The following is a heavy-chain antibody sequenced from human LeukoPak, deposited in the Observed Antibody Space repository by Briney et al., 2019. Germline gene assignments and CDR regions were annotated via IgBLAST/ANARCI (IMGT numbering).Heavy chain of an antibody. V-gene: IGHV1-2*02. CDR2: IHPNSGCT. CDR3: ARSVVGQLERLRWFDP. CDR1: GYTFTGYY. J-gene: IGHJ5*02. D-gene: IGHD1-1*01. Sequence: ASVKVSCKASGYTFTGYYMHWERQAPGQGLECMGWIHPNSGCTNYAQKFQGRVTMTRDTPISTAYMELSRLRSDDTAMYYCARSVVGQLERLRWFDPWGQGTLVTVSS.